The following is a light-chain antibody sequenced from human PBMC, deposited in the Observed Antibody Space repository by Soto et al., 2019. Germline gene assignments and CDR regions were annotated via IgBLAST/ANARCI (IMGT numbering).Light chain of an antibody. CDR3: VQHNTYPRT. CDR1: QGIGND. V-gene: IGKV1-17*01. CDR2: GTS. Sequence: IRMTQSPSSLSASVGDRVTITCRASQGIGNDLGWYQQKPGKAPKRLIYGTSSLQSGVPSRFSGSGSGTEFTLTISSLQPEDFATYFCVQHNTYPRTFGQGTKVDIK. J-gene: IGKJ1*01.